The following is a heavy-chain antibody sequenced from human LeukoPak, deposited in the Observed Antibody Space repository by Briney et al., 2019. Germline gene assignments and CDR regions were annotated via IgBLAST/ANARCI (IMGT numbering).Heavy chain of an antibody. CDR1: GFTFSSYA. Sequence: GGSLRLSCAASGFTFSSYATSWVRQAPGKGLEWVSAISGSGGSTYYADSVKGRFTISRDNSKNTLYLQMNSLRAEDTAVYYCAKDHYDSSGYYPNWFDPWGQGTLVTVSS. V-gene: IGHV3-23*01. D-gene: IGHD3-22*01. CDR3: AKDHYDSSGYYPNWFDP. J-gene: IGHJ5*02. CDR2: ISGSGGST.